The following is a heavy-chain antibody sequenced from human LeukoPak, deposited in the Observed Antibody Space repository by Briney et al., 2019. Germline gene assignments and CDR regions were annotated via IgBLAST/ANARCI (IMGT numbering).Heavy chain of an antibody. CDR3: ARVRGAYYYYMDV. CDR2: IYGGGDST. D-gene: IGHD3-10*01. CDR1: GFTFSSHA. V-gene: IGHV3-23*01. J-gene: IGHJ6*03. Sequence: PGGSLRLSCAASGFTFSSHAMTWFRQVPGKRPEWVASIYGGGDSTFHADSVQGRFTISRDNAKNSLYLQMNSLRAEDTAVYYCARVRGAYYYYMDVWGKGTTVTVSS.